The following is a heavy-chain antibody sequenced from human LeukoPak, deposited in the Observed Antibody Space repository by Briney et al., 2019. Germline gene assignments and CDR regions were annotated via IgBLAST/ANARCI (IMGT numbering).Heavy chain of an antibody. Sequence: SETLSLTCAVYGGSFSGYYWSWIRQPPGKGLEWIGYIYYSGSTYYNPSLKSRVTISVDTSKNQFSLKLSSVTAADTAVYYCAGGKDRKYYFDYWGQGTLVTVSS. CDR1: GGSFSGYY. CDR3: AGGKDRKYYFDY. CDR2: IYYSGST. V-gene: IGHV4-34*01. J-gene: IGHJ4*02.